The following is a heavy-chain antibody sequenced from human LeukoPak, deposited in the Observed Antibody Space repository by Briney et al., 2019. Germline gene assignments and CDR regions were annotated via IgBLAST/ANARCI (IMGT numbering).Heavy chain of an antibody. CDR3: ARGLAVARDAFDI. CDR2: IYSGGST. J-gene: IGHJ3*02. CDR1: GFTVSSNY. V-gene: IGHV3-66*01. D-gene: IGHD6-19*01. Sequence: GGSLRLSCAASGFTVSSNYMSWVRQAPGKGLEWVSVIYSGGSTYYADSVKGRFTIPRDNSKNTLYLQMNSLRAEDTAVYYCARGLAVARDAFDIWGQGTMVTVSS.